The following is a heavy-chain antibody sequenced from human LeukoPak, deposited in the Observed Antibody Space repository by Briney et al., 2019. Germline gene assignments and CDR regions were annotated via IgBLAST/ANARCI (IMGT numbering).Heavy chain of an antibody. D-gene: IGHD3-10*01. J-gene: IGHJ4*02. CDR3: ARGVLTYYYGSGSYLGHDY. CDR2: INHSGST. V-gene: IGHV4-34*01. CDR1: GGSFSGYY. Sequence: SETLSLTCAVYGGSFSGYYWSWIRQPPGKGLEWIGEINHSGSTNYNPSLKSRVTISVDTSKNQFSLKLSSVTAADTAMYYCARGVLTYYYGSGSYLGHDYWGQGTLVTVYS.